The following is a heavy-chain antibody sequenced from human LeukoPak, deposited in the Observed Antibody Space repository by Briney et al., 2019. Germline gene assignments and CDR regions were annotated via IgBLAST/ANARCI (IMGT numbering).Heavy chain of an antibody. CDR3: AGYDHSNFLAY. CDR2: THNSGDT. D-gene: IGHD4-11*01. CDR1: GVSISSNY. Sequence: PSETLSLTCTVSGVSISSNYWSWIRQPPRKGLEWIGYTHNSGDTNYNPSLKSRVTISMDTPKNQLSLSLSSVTAADTAVYFCAGYDHSNFLAYWGRGTLVTVSS. J-gene: IGHJ4*02. V-gene: IGHV4-59*13.